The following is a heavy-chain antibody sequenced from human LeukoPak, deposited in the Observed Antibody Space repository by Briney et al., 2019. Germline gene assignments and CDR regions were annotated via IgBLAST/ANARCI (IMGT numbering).Heavy chain of an antibody. V-gene: IGHV3-21*01. CDR1: GFTFSSYS. CDR3: AKSRQYDYVWGSYRYFDY. J-gene: IGHJ4*02. CDR2: ISSSSSYI. Sequence: GGSLRLSCAXSGFTFSSYSMTWVRQAPGKGLEWVSSISSSSSYIYYADSVKGRFTISRDNAKNSLYLQMNSLRAEDTAVYYCAKSRQYDYVWGSYRYFDYWGQGTLVTVSS. D-gene: IGHD3-16*02.